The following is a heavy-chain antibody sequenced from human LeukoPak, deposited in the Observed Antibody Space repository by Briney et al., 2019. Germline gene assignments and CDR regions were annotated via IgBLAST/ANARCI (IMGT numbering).Heavy chain of an antibody. CDR3: ARHPVLLWFGELLGYFDY. CDR2: IFYSGST. J-gene: IGHJ4*02. V-gene: IGHV4-31*03. Sequence: SQTLSLTCTVSGASISSGGYYWSWIRQHPGKGLEWIGYIFYSGSTNYNPSLKSRVTISVDTSKNQFSLKLSSVTAADTAVYYCARHPVLLWFGELLGYFDYWGQGTLVTVSS. D-gene: IGHD3-10*01. CDR1: GASISSGGYY.